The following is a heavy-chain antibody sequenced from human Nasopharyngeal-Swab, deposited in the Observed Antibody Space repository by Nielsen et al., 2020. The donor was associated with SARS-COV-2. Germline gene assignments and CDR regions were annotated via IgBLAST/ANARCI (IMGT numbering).Heavy chain of an antibody. J-gene: IGHJ4*02. CDR2: IYSGGST. Sequence: WILQPPGKGLEWVSVIYSGGSTYYADSVKGRFTISRDNSKNTLYLQMNSLRAEDTAVYYCAREGTTYYYDSSGYYSEYYFDYWGQGTLVTVSS. D-gene: IGHD3-22*01. CDR3: AREGTTYYYDSSGYYSEYYFDY. V-gene: IGHV3-53*01.